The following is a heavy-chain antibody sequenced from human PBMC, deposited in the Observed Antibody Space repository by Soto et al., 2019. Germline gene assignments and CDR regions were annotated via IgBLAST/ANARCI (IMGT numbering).Heavy chain of an antibody. D-gene: IGHD1-26*01. J-gene: IGHJ4*02. V-gene: IGHV1-46*01. CDR3: VRENLTGSRTSGSGY. Sequence: QVQLVQSGAEVKKPGASVKVSCKASGYTFTSYYMHWVRQAPGQGLEWMGIINPSGGSTSYAQKFQGRVTMTRDTSTSTVYMELSSLRSEDTAVYYCVRENLTGSRTSGSGYWGQGTLVTVSS. CDR2: INPSGGST. CDR1: GYTFTSYY.